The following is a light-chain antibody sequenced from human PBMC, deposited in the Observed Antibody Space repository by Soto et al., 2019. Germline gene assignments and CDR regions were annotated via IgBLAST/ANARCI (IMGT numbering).Light chain of an antibody. Sequence: QSVLTQPPSASAAPGQRVTISCSGTISNIGDNHVSWYQQVPGKAPKLLIYGNTNRPSGVPDRFSGSKSGTSASLAITGLQAEDEADYYCQSYDASLSGLYVFGTGTKLTVL. V-gene: IGLV1-40*01. CDR2: GNT. CDR3: QSYDASLSGLYV. CDR1: ISNIGDNH. J-gene: IGLJ1*01.